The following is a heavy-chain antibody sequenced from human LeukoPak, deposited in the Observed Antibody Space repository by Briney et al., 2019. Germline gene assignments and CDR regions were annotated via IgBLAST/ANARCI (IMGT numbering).Heavy chain of an antibody. J-gene: IGHJ4*02. CDR1: GGSFSGYS. D-gene: IGHD3-3*01. V-gene: IGHV4-34*01. CDR2: INHSGST. CDR3: ARLTHSVFWLVDYPVFDY. Sequence: SETLSLTCAVFGGSFSGYSWSWIRQPPGKGLEWIGEINHSGSTDYNPSLKSRVTISGDTSKNQFSLKLNSVTAADTAVYYCARLTHSVFWLVDYPVFDYWGQGTLVTASS.